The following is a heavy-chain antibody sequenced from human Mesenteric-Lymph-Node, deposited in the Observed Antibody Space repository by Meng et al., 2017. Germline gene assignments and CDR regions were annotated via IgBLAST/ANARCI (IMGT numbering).Heavy chain of an antibody. V-gene: IGHV3-30*07. CDR1: GFTFSSYA. CDR2: ISYDGSNK. CDR3: ARDPYGDYSGY. Sequence: GESLKISCAASGFTFSSYAMHWVRQAPGKGLEWVAVISYDGSNKYYADSVKGRFTISRDNAKNSLYLKMNSLRAEDTAVYYCARDPYGDYSGYWCQGTLVTVAS. J-gene: IGHJ4*02. D-gene: IGHD4-17*01.